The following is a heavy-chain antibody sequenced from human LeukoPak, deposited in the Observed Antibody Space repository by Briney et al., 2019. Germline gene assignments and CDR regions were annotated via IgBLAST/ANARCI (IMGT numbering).Heavy chain of an antibody. V-gene: IGHV3-23*01. J-gene: IGHJ6*02. CDR1: GFTFSSYA. Sequence: PGGSLRLSFAASGFTFSSYAMSWVRQAPGKGLEWVSAISGSGGSTYYADSVKGRFTISRDNSKNTLYLQMNSLRAEDTAVYYCAKDRYYYDSSGSLTSYYYYGMDVWGQGTTVTVSS. CDR3: AKDRYYYDSSGSLTSYYYYGMDV. CDR2: ISGSGGST. D-gene: IGHD3-22*01.